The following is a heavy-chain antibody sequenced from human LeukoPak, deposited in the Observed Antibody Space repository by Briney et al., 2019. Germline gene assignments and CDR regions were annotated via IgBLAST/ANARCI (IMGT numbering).Heavy chain of an antibody. Sequence: GGSLRLSCAASGFTFSSYAMHWVRQAPGKGLEWVAAISFDGSNEYYADSVKGRFTISRDNSKNTLFLQMNSLRAEDTAVYYCAKDVLWFGGYYYYMDVWGKGTTVTISS. CDR3: AKDVLWFGGYYYYMDV. CDR1: GFTFSSYA. D-gene: IGHD3-10*01. V-gene: IGHV3-30*04. J-gene: IGHJ6*03. CDR2: ISFDGSNE.